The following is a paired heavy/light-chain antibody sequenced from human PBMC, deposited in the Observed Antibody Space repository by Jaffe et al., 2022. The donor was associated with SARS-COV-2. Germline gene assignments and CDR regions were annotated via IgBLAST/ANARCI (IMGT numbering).Heavy chain of an antibody. D-gene: IGHD3-10*01. CDR1: AFTFSNAW. CDR2: IKSKTDGGTT. J-gene: IGHJ4*02. V-gene: IGHV3-15*01. Sequence: EAQLVESGGGLVKPGGSLRLSCAASAFTFSNAWMNWVRQAPGKGLEWVGRIKSKTDGGTTDLAAPVKGRFTISRDDSKNTVYLQMNSLKTEDTAVYYCTYPRLGESTFDYWGQGSLVTVSS. CDR3: TYPRLGESTFDY.
Light chain of an antibody. CDR2: AAS. J-gene: IGKJ3*01. Sequence: DIQMTQSPSSLSASVGDRVTITCRASQGISNYLAWFQQKPGKAPKSLIYAASSLQSGVPSKFSGGGSGTDFTLTINSLQPEDFATYYCQQYHSYPPTFGPGTKVDIK. CDR3: QQYHSYPPT. CDR1: QGISNY. V-gene: IGKV1-16*02.